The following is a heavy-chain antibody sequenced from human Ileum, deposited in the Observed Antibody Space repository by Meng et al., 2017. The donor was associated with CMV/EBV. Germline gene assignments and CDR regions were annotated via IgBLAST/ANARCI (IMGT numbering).Heavy chain of an antibody. Sequence: QGQLQEWGEWMLRPSESLCLACAVYGGSLSGYYWCWIRQVPGKGLGWIGEFNHYGSTNYNPSLKSRVTISVDTSKNQFSLNLSSVTAADTAVYYCASGKSNLEYWGQGTLVTVSS. CDR1: GGSLSGYY. D-gene: IGHD4-11*01. CDR2: FNHYGST. V-gene: IGHV4-34*01. CDR3: ASGKSNLEY. J-gene: IGHJ4*02.